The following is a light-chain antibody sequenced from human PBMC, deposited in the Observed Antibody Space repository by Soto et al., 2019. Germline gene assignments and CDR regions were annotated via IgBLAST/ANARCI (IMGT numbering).Light chain of an antibody. J-gene: IGLJ2*01. V-gene: IGLV1-47*01. CDR1: SSNIGSNY. CDR2: RNN. Sequence: QSVLTQPPSASGTPGQRVTISCSGSSSNIGSNYVFWYQHLPGTAPKLLIYRNNQRPSGVPDRFSGCKSGTSASLAISGLRSEDATDYYCAAWDDSLSGVVFGGGTQLTVL. CDR3: AAWDDSLSGVV.